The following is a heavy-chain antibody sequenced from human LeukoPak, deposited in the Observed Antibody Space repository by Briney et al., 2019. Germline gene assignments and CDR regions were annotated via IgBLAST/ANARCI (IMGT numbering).Heavy chain of an antibody. D-gene: IGHD4-17*01. J-gene: IGHJ4*02. Sequence: ASVKVSCTASGCTFSSYAISWVRQAPGQGLEWMGGIIPIFGTANYAQKFQGRVTITADESTSTAYMELSSLRSEDTAVYYCARDGRDYGYGDYHTSDYWGQGTLVTVSS. CDR3: ARDGRDYGYGDYHTSDY. CDR2: IIPIFGTA. CDR1: GCTFSSYA. V-gene: IGHV1-69*13.